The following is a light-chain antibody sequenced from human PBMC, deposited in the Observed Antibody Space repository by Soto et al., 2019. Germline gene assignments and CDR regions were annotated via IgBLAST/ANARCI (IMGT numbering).Light chain of an antibody. J-gene: IGKJ2*01. Sequence: DIQLTQSPSFLSASVGDRVTITCRASQGISSYLAWYQQKPGKAPKLLIYAASTLQSGVPSRFSGSGSGTEFTLTIGSLQNEDFAAYYCQQLNSYPPYTFGQGTKLEIK. V-gene: IGKV1-9*01. CDR3: QQLNSYPPYT. CDR1: QGISSY. CDR2: AAS.